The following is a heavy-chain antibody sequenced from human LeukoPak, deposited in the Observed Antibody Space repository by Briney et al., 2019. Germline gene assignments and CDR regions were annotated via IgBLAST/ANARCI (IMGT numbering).Heavy chain of an antibody. V-gene: IGHV4-4*07. D-gene: IGHD1-26*01. J-gene: IGHJ3*02. Sequence: SETLSLTGTVSGGSFSTYQWTWLRQPAGRGLEWIGRIHTRGTLNYNPSIQSRVTMSIDTAKHQFSLKLSSVTAADTAVYYCARESTTVGAIGAFDIWGQGTMVAVSS. CDR2: IHTRGTL. CDR3: ARESTTVGAIGAFDI. CDR1: GGSFSTYQ.